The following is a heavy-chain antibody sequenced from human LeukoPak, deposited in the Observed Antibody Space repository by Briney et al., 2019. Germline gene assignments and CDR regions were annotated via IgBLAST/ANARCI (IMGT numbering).Heavy chain of an antibody. CDR2: IYYTGST. CDR3: ASRKLGNDY. D-gene: IGHD7-27*01. J-gene: IGHJ4*02. CDR1: GGSVSDYY. Sequence: SETLSLTCTVSGGSVSDYYWSWIRQSPGKGLEWIGYIYYTGSTSYNPSLRSRVTMTADTSKNQFSLKLSSVTAADTAVYYCASRKLGNDYWGQGTLVTVSS. V-gene: IGHV4-59*02.